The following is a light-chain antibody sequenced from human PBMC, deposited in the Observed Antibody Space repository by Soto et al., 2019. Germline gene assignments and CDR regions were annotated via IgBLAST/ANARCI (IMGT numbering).Light chain of an antibody. V-gene: IGKV3-20*01. CDR1: QSVSSSY. J-gene: IGKJ2*01. Sequence: IVLTQSPGTLSLSPGERATLSCRASQSVSSSYLAWYQQKPGQAPRLLSYGASGRATGIRDRFSGSGSGTDFTLTISRLKPEDFAVYYCQQYGSSPMYTFGRGTKPEIK. CDR3: QQYGSSPMYT. CDR2: GAS.